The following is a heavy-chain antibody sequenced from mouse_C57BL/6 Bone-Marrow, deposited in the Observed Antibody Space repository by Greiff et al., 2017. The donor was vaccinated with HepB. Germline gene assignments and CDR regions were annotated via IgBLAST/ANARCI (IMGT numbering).Heavy chain of an antibody. D-gene: IGHD2-5*01. CDR1: GFSFTNYG. V-gene: IGHV2-2*01. CDR3: ARMAYYSNSNYFDN. Sequence: VKLQESGPGLVQPSQCLSITCTVSGFSFTNYGVHWVRQSPGKGLEWLGAIWSGGSPDYNAAFISRLSISKDNSESQVFFKMNRLQADDTAIYYCARMAYYSNSNYFDNWGQGTTLTVSS. CDR2: IWSGGSP. J-gene: IGHJ2*01.